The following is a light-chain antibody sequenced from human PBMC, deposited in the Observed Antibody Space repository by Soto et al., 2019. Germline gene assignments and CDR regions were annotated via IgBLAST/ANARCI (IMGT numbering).Light chain of an antibody. V-gene: IGLV2-11*01. J-gene: IGLJ1*01. Sequence: QSVLTQPRSVSGSPGQSVTISCTGTSSDVGGYDFVSWFQHHPGKPPKLIMYDVSKRPSGVPDRFPGSKSGNTASLTISGLQAEDEADYYCCSYAGSYTFVFGTGTKLTVL. CDR1: SSDVGGYDF. CDR2: DVS. CDR3: CSYAGSYTFV.